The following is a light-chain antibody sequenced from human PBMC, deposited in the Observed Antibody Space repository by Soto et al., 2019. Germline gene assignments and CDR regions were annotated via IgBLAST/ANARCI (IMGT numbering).Light chain of an antibody. Sequence: SYELTQPPSVSVARGQTARITCGGKNIGDKSVHWYQQKPCQAPVLVVYDDTDRPSGIPERFSGSNSGNTATLTISRVEAGDEADYYSQVWGGSSEVVFGGGTKLTVL. CDR2: DDT. V-gene: IGLV3-21*02. CDR3: QVWGGSSEVV. J-gene: IGLJ2*01. CDR1: NIGDKS.